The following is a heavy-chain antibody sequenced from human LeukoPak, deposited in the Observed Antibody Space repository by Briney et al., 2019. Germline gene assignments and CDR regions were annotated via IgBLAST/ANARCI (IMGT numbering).Heavy chain of an antibody. J-gene: IGHJ4*02. Sequence: PGGTPRLSCAAPGFTFSSYGMSWVRQAPGKGLEWVSAISGSGGSTYYADSVKGRFTISRDNSKNTLYLQMNSLRAEDTAVYYCAKGKDPYDILTGFDYWGQGTLVTVSS. CDR3: AKGKDPYDILTGFDY. CDR2: ISGSGGST. V-gene: IGHV3-23*01. D-gene: IGHD3-9*01. CDR1: GFTFSSYG.